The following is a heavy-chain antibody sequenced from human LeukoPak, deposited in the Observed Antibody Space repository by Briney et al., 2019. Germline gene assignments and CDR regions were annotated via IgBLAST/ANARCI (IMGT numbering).Heavy chain of an antibody. Sequence: QPGGSLRLSCAASGFTFNRNAISWVRQAPGKGLEWVSAISGSGGSTYYADSVKGRFTISRDNSKNTLYLQMNSLRAEDTAVYYCASPGVGATIPGDWGQGTLVTVSS. V-gene: IGHV3-23*01. D-gene: IGHD1-26*01. CDR3: ASPGVGATIPGD. J-gene: IGHJ4*02. CDR1: GFTFNRNA. CDR2: ISGSGGST.